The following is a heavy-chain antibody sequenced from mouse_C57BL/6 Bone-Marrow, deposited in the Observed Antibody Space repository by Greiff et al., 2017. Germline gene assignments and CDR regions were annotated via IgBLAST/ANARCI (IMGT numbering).Heavy chain of an antibody. CDR2: IRNKANGYTK. V-gene: IGHV7-3*01. Sequence: EVKLVESGGGLVQPGGSLSLSCAASGFTFTDYYMSWVRQPPGTALEWLGFIRNKANGYTKEYIASVKGRFTISSDNSQSILYLQMYALRAEDSATYYWERYPGYFDVWGTGTTVTVSS. J-gene: IGHJ1*03. CDR1: GFTFTDYY. CDR3: ERYPGYFDV.